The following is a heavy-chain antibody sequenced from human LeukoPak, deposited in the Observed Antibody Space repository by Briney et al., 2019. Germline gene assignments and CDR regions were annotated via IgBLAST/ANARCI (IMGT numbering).Heavy chain of an antibody. CDR2: ISGSGGST. V-gene: IGHV3-23*01. CDR1: GFTFSSYA. Sequence: GGSLRLSCAASGFTFSSYAMGWVRQAPGKGLEWVSAISGSGGSTYYADSVKGRFTISRDNSKNTLYLQMNSLRAEDTAVYYCAKDMYYYGSGSHYPPQLLDAFEIWGQGTMVTVSS. D-gene: IGHD3-10*01. J-gene: IGHJ3*02. CDR3: AKDMYYYGSGSHYPPQLLDAFEI.